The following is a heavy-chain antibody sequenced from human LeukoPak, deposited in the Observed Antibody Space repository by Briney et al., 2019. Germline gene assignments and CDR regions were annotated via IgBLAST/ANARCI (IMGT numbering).Heavy chain of an antibody. CDR2: IFSNDEK. Sequence: SGPTLVNPTETLTLTCTVSGFSLSNARMGVSWIRQPPGKALEWLAHIFSNDEKSYSTSLKSRLTISKDTSKSQVVLTMTNMDPVDTATYYCAHSPPPYYYDSSGYFHFDYWGQGTLVTVSS. D-gene: IGHD3-22*01. CDR3: AHSPPPYYYDSSGYFHFDY. CDR1: GFSLSNARMG. J-gene: IGHJ4*02. V-gene: IGHV2-26*01.